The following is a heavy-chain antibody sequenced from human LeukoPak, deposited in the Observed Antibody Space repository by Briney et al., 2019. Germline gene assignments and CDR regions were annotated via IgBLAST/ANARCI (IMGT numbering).Heavy chain of an antibody. J-gene: IGHJ4*02. V-gene: IGHV3-20*04. CDR3: GREKPFYDSSGYYYPIAFDY. CDR1: GFTFDDYG. Sequence: PGGSLRLSCAASGFTFDDYGMSWVRQAPGKGLEWVSGINWNGGSTGYADSVKGRFTIARDNAKNSLYLQMNSLRAEDTALYYCGREKPFYDSSGYYYPIAFDYWGQGTLVTVSS. CDR2: INWNGGST. D-gene: IGHD3-22*01.